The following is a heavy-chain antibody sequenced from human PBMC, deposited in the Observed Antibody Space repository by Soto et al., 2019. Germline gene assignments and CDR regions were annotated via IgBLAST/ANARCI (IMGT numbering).Heavy chain of an antibody. J-gene: IGHJ4*02. CDR3: ARYDYNGYYFDY. V-gene: IGHV1-46*01. Sequence: ASVKVSCKASGYTFSTYYMHWVRQAPGQGYEWMGIINPSGGSTTYAQNFQGRVTMTRDTSTTTVYMELSSLKSEDTAVYYCARYDYNGYYFDYWGQGTLVTGSS. CDR1: GYTFSTYY. D-gene: IGHD4-4*01. CDR2: INPSGGST.